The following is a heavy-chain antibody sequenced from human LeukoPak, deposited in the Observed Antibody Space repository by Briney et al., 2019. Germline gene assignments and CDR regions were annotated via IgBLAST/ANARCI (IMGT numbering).Heavy chain of an antibody. CDR1: GHTLTELS. J-gene: IGHJ4*02. Sequence: ASVKVSCKVSGHTLTELSMHWVRQAPGKGLEWMGGFDPEDGETIYAQKFQGRVTMTEDTSTDTAYMELSSLRSEDTAVYYCATGCSSTSCYTSYFDYWGQGTLVTVSS. CDR2: FDPEDGET. D-gene: IGHD2-2*02. V-gene: IGHV1-24*01. CDR3: ATGCSSTSCYTSYFDY.